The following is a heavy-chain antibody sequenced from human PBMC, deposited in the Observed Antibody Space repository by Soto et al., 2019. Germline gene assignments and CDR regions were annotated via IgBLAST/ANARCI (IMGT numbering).Heavy chain of an antibody. Sequence: GSLRLSCAASGFTFRIYAMSWVRQAPGKGLEWVSTISGNGGTSYADFVRGRFTISRDNSKNTLYLQMNSLRAEDTAVYYCAKDAPGSGWLSDYWGQGTLVTVSS. CDR2: ISGNGGT. J-gene: IGHJ4*02. V-gene: IGHV3-23*01. CDR1: GFTFRIYA. CDR3: AKDAPGSGWLSDY. D-gene: IGHD3-22*01.